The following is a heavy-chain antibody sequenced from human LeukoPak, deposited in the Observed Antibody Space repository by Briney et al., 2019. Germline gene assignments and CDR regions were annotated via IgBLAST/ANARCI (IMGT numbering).Heavy chain of an antibody. CDR3: ARLEINTVTTSDY. J-gene: IGHJ4*02. Sequence: SVKVSCKASGGTFSSYAISWVRQAPGQGLEWMGGITPIFGTANYAQKFQGRVTITADESTSTAYMELSSLRSEDTAVYYCARLEINTVTTSDYWGQGTLVTVSS. D-gene: IGHD4-17*01. CDR1: GGTFSSYA. CDR2: ITPIFGTA. V-gene: IGHV1-69*13.